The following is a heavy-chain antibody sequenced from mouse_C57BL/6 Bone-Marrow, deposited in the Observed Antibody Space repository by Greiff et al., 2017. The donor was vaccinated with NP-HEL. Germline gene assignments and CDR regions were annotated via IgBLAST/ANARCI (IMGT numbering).Heavy chain of an antibody. CDR1: GFTFSSYG. CDR3: ARHTDYYGSLAWFAY. Sequence: EVHLVESGGDLVKPGGSLKLSCAASGFTFSSYGMSWVRQTPDKRLEWVATISSGGSYTYYPDSVKGRFTISRDNAKNTLYLQMSSLKSEDTAMYYCARHTDYYGSLAWFAYWGQGTLVTVSA. D-gene: IGHD1-1*01. CDR2: ISSGGSYT. V-gene: IGHV5-6*01. J-gene: IGHJ3*01.